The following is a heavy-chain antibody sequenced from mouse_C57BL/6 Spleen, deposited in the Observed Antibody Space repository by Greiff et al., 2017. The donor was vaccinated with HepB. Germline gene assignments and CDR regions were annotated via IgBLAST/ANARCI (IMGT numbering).Heavy chain of an antibody. CDR1: GFTFSDYG. Sequence: EVKLVESGGGLVKPGGSLKLSCAASGFTFSDYGMHWVHQAPEKGLEWVAYISSGSSTIYYADTVKGRFTISRDNAKNTLFLQMTSLRSEDTAMYYCANYYGSPYYAMDYWGQGTSVTVSS. V-gene: IGHV5-17*01. CDR3: ANYYGSPYYAMDY. D-gene: IGHD1-1*01. J-gene: IGHJ4*01. CDR2: ISSGSSTI.